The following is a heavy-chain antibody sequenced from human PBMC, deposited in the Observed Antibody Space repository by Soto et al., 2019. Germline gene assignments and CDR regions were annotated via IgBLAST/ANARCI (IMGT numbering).Heavy chain of an antibody. D-gene: IGHD3-9*01. CDR1: GFTFTSSA. CDR3: AATPTYYDILTGSRRAFDY. CDR2: IVVGSGNT. V-gene: IGHV1-58*01. J-gene: IGHJ4*02. Sequence: SVKVSCKASGFTFTSSAVQWVRKARGQRLEWIGWIVVGSGNTNYAQKFQERVTITRDMSTSTAYMELSSLRSEDTAVYYCAATPTYYDILTGSRRAFDYWGQGTLVTVSS.